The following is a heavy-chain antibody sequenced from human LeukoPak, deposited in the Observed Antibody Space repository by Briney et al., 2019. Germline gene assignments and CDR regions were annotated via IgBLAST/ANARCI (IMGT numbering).Heavy chain of an antibody. CDR3: ARDPTVTTDAFDI. J-gene: IGHJ3*02. V-gene: IGHV3-74*01. Sequence: PGGSLRLSCAASVFTFSSYWMHCVRQAPGKGLVWVSRINTDGSSTSYADSVKGRFTISRDNAKNTLYLQMNSLRAEDTAVYYCARDPTVTTDAFDIWGQGTMVTVSS. CDR2: INTDGSST. D-gene: IGHD4-17*01. CDR1: VFTFSSYW.